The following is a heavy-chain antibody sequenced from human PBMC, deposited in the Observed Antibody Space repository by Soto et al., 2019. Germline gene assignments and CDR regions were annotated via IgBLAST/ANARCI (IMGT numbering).Heavy chain of an antibody. V-gene: IGHV5-10-1*01. D-gene: IGHD3-9*01. CDR1: GYSFSTYW. CDR2: IDPSDSYT. CDR3: ARRYSDSRTDY. J-gene: IGHJ4*02. Sequence: GASLKISCKASGYSFSTYWITWVRQMPGKGLEWMGRIDPSDSYTNYSPSFQGHVTISADKSISTAYLQWSSLKASDTAMYYCARRYSDSRTDYWGQGTLVTVSS.